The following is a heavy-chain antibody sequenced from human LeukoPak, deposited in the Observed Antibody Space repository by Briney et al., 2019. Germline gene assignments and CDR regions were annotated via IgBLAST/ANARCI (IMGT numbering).Heavy chain of an antibody. V-gene: IGHV3-23*01. Sequence: GGSLRLSCAASGFTFGSSAMSWVRQAPGKGPEWVSTFSRSGPDTYYADSVKGRFTIFRDNSKNTLYLQMNSLRAEDTAVYYCAKGGTYYYDSSGYNWFDPWGQGTLVTVSS. CDR2: FSRSGPDT. CDR3: AKGGTYYYDSSGYNWFDP. CDR1: GFTFGSSA. D-gene: IGHD3-22*01. J-gene: IGHJ5*02.